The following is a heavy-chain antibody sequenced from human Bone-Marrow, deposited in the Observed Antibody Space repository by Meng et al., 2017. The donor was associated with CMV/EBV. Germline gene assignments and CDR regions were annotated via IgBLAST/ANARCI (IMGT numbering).Heavy chain of an antibody. CDR2: IIPIFGTA. J-gene: IGHJ5*02. CDR1: TFISSA. CDR3: AIIRGVTMVRGVHNWFDP. D-gene: IGHD3-10*01. Sequence: TFISSAISWVRQAPGQGLEWMGGIIPIFGTANYAQKFQGRVTITTDESTSTAYMELSSLRSEDTAVYYCAIIRGVTMVRGVHNWFDPWGQGTLVTVSS. V-gene: IGHV1-69*05.